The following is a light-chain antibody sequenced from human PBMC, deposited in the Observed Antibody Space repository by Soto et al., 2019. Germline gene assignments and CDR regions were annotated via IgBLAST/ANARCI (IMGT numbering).Light chain of an antibody. CDR1: SSDVGGYNY. CDR2: DVT. CDR3: CSYAGSYSFV. J-gene: IGLJ1*01. V-gene: IGLV2-11*01. Sequence: QSALIQPRSVSGSPGQSVTISCTGTSSDVGGYNYVSWYQQHPGKAPKLVVYDVTKRPSGVPDRFSGSRSGNTASLTISGLQAEDEADYYCCSYAGSYSFVFGTGTKVTVL.